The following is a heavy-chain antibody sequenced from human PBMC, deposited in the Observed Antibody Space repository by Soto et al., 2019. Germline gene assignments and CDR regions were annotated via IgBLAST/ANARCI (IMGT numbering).Heavy chain of an antibody. CDR2: IHYSGNT. CDR3: AREGGESSDGLYYFDS. D-gene: IGHD3-16*01. V-gene: IGHV4-30-4*01. CDR1: GGSTSSDNY. Sequence: SETLSLTCTVSGGSTSSDNYWSWIRQPPGKGLEWIGHIHYSGNTDYNPSLKSRLAISIDTSKNQFSLKLSSVTAADTAVYFCAREGGESSDGLYYFDSCGQGSLVTVSS. J-gene: IGHJ4*02.